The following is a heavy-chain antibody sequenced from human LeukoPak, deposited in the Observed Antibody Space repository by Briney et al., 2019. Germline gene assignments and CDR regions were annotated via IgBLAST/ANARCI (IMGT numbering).Heavy chain of an antibody. Sequence: SETLSLTCAVYGGSFSGYYWSWIRQPPGKGLEWIGEINHSGSTNYNPSLKSRVTISVDTSKNQFSLKLSSVTAADTAVYYCARRGGQRQITMVRGVTYNWFDPWGQGTLVTVSS. V-gene: IGHV4-34*01. CDR1: GGSFSGYY. J-gene: IGHJ5*02. CDR2: INHSGST. D-gene: IGHD3-10*01. CDR3: ARRGGQRQITMVRGVTYNWFDP.